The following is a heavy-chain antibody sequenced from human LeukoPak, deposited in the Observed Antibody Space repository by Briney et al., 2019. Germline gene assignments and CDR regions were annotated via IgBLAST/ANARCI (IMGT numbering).Heavy chain of an antibody. J-gene: IGHJ4*02. D-gene: IGHD4-11*01. V-gene: IGHV4-31*03. Sequence: SQTLSLTCTVSGDSMTRGGYYWSWVRQHPGKGLEWIGFIYHSGTTFYNPSLEGRAAISVDTSQNQFSLKLTSVTAADTAVYYCARAVDYRNYFDYWGQGTLVTVSS. CDR1: GDSMTRGGYY. CDR3: ARAVDYRNYFDY. CDR2: IYHSGTT.